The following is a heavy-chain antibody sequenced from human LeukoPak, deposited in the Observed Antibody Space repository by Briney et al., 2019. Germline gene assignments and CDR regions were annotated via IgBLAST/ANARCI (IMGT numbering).Heavy chain of an antibody. CDR1: GFTFSSYA. CDR3: ARDRHLYDSSGSPYYYYYYMDV. D-gene: IGHD3-22*01. V-gene: IGHV3-30*04. CDR2: ISYDGSNK. Sequence: GGSLRLSCAASGFTFSSYAMHWVRQAPGKGLEWVAVISYDGSNKYYADSVKGRFTISRDNAKNSLYLQMNSLRAEDTAVYYCARDRHLYDSSGSPYYYYYYMDVWGKGTTVTVSS. J-gene: IGHJ6*03.